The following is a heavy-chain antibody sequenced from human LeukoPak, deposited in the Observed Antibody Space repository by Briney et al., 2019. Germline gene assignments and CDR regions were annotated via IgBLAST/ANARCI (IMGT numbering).Heavy chain of an antibody. Sequence: GGSLRLSCAASGFTFSSYGMHWVRQAPGKGLEWVAFIRYDGSNKYYADSVKGQFTISRDNSKNTLYLQMNSLRAEDTAVYYCAKNQSTYYDFWSGYYGFDYWGQGTLVTVSS. J-gene: IGHJ4*02. CDR3: AKNQSTYYDFWSGYYGFDY. CDR2: IRYDGSNK. D-gene: IGHD3-3*01. V-gene: IGHV3-30*02. CDR1: GFTFSSYG.